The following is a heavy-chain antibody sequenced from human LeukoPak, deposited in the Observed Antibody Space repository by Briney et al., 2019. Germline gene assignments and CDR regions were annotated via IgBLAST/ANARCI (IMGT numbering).Heavy chain of an antibody. V-gene: IGHV1-46*01. CDR1: GYSFTSHY. CDR3: ARCDYGVPFDY. Sequence: GASVKVSCKASGYSFTSHYMHWVRQAPGQGLEWMGLINPSGSSTLYAQKFQGRVTMTRDMSTTTDYMELSSLRSEDTAVYYCARCDYGVPFDYWGQGTLVTVSS. D-gene: IGHD4-17*01. CDR2: INPSGSST. J-gene: IGHJ4*02.